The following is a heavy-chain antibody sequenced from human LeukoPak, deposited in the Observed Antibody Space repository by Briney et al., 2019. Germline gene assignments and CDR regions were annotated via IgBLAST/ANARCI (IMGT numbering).Heavy chain of an antibody. CDR2: IIPILGIA. V-gene: IGHV1-69*04. J-gene: IGHJ4*02. CDR3: AHRSGTSYFDWLLPADY. CDR1: GGTFSSYA. D-gene: IGHD3-9*01. Sequence: SVKVSCKASGGTFSSYAISWVRQAPGQGLEWMGRIIPILGIANYAQKFQGRVTITADKSTSTAYMELSSLRSEDTAVYYCAHRSGTSYFDWLLPADYWGQGTLVTVSS.